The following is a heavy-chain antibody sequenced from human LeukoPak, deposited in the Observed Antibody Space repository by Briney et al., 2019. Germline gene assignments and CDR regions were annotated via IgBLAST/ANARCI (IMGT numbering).Heavy chain of an antibody. CDR3: ARAVVPAAPAYYYYYYMDV. CDR2: ISSSSSTI. Sequence: QSGGSLRLSCAASGFTFSSYSMTWVRQAPGKGLEWVSYISSSSSTIYYADSVKGRFTISRDNAENSLYLQMNSLRAEDTAVYYCARAVVPAAPAYYYYYYMDVWGKGTTVTVSS. V-gene: IGHV3-48*04. D-gene: IGHD2-2*01. CDR1: GFTFSSYS. J-gene: IGHJ6*03.